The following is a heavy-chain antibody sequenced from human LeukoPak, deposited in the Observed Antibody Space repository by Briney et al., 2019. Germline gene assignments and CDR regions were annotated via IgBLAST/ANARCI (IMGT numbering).Heavy chain of an antibody. D-gene: IGHD3-10*01. CDR1: GDSITGYY. V-gene: IGHV4-59*01. CDR3: ATYFGGWGAFDY. Sequence: SETLSLTCTVSGDSITGYYWSWIRRPPGKELEWIGNIYDSGFTNYNPSLKSRVAISINTSKRQFSLKLNSVTAADTAVYYCATYFGGWGAFDYWGQGTLVTVSS. J-gene: IGHJ4*02. CDR2: IYDSGFT.